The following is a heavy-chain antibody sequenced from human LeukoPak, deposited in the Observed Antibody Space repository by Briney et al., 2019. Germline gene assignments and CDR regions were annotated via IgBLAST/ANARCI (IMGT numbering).Heavy chain of an antibody. CDR1: GYTFTSYD. D-gene: IGHD2-21*02. CDR3: ARDCGGDCYSRFDY. J-gene: IGHJ4*02. CDR2: MNPNSGNT. V-gene: IGHV1-8*01. Sequence: ASVTVSCKASGYTFTSYDINWVRQATGQGLAWMGWMNPNSGNTGYAQKLQGRVTMTRNTSISTAYMELSSLRSEDTAVYYCARDCGGDCYSRFDYWGQGTLVTVSS.